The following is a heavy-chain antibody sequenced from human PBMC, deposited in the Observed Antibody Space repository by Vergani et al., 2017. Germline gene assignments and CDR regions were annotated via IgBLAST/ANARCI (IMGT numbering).Heavy chain of an antibody. CDR1: GFSFRNAW. Sequence: EVQLVESGGGIVKPGGSLRLSCVASGFSFRNAWMNWVRRTPGKGLEWVGRIKSTFDRGTTGYAAAVKGRFTISRDDSKNTLFLQMNDLKTEDIGVYYCTTDPRYCGDGSCYWLRDHHYYGMDVWGQGTTVTVSS. CDR2: IKSTFDRGTT. J-gene: IGHJ6*02. V-gene: IGHV3-15*07. D-gene: IGHD2-21*01. CDR3: TTDPRYCGDGSCYWLRDHHYYGMDV.